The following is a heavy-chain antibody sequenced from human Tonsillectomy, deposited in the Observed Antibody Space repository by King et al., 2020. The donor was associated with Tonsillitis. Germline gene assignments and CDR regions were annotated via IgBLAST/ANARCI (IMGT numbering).Heavy chain of an antibody. CDR2: ISYDGSNK. Sequence: QLVQSGAEVKKPGASVKVSCKASGFTFSSYPMHWVRQAPGKGLEWVAVISYDGSNKYYADPVKGRFTISRDNSKNTLFLQMSSLRAEDTAVYYCARESLASEDSSSWYEPFDYWGQGTLVTVSS. CDR3: ARESLASEDSSSWYEPFDY. V-gene: IGHV3-30*04. CDR1: GFTFSSYP. J-gene: IGHJ4*02. D-gene: IGHD6-13*01.